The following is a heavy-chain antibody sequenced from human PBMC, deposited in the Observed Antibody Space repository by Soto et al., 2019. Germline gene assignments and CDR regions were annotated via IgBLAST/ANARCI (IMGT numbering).Heavy chain of an antibody. V-gene: IGHV5-10-1*01. CDR1: GYSFTSYW. CDR2: IDPSDSYT. D-gene: IGHD2-2*01. Sequence: GESLKISCKGSGYSFTSYWISWVRQMPGKGLEWMGRIDPSDSYTNYSPSFQGHVTISADKSISTAYLQWSSLKASGTAMYYCARHSSYCSSTSCYREDGMDVWGQGTTVTVSS. J-gene: IGHJ6*02. CDR3: ARHSSYCSSTSCYREDGMDV.